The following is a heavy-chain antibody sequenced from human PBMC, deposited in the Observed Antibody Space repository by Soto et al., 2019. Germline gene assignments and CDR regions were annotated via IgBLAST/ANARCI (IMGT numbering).Heavy chain of an antibody. V-gene: IGHV1-58*01. CDR2: IVVGSGNT. J-gene: IGHJ3*02. CDR3: AAGGSSQELLKDAHDSAAFAI. Sequence: SVKVSCKASGFTFTSSAVQWVRQARGQRLEWIGWIVVGSGNTNYAQKFQERVTITRDMSTSTAYMELSSLRSEDTAVYYCAAGGSSQELLKDAHDSAAFAIWGQGTMVTVSS. CDR1: GFTFTSSA. D-gene: IGHD1-26*01.